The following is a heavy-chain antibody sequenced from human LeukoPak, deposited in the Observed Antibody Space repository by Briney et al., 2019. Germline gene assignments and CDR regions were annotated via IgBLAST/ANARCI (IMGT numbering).Heavy chain of an antibody. Sequence: ASVKVSCKASGYTFTSYDINWVRQATGQGLEWMGWMNPNSGNTGYAQKFQGRVTITTDESTSTAYMELSSLRSEDTAVYYCARERDSSSWEFDYWGQGTLVTVSS. D-gene: IGHD6-13*01. V-gene: IGHV1-8*03. CDR2: MNPNSGNT. CDR3: ARERDSSSWEFDY. CDR1: GYTFTSYD. J-gene: IGHJ4*02.